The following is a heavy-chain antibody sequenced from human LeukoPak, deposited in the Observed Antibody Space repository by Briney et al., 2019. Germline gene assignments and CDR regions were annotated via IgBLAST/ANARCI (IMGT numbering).Heavy chain of an antibody. D-gene: IGHD1-1*01. Sequence: GASVKGSCKASGFSFPSYGISWVRQAPGQGLEWIGWITAYDGDTNYAEKFQGRVTMATDTSTSTASMELWSLRSDDTAVYYCARDWQLPSGPDVFDIWGQGTVVTVSS. J-gene: IGHJ3*02. V-gene: IGHV1-18*01. CDR3: ARDWQLPSGPDVFDI. CDR2: ITAYDGDT. CDR1: GFSFPSYG.